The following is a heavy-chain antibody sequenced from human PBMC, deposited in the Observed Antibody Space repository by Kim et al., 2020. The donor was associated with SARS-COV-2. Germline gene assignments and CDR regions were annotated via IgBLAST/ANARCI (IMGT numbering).Heavy chain of an antibody. J-gene: IGHJ4*02. CDR1: GFSFSSYA. CDR2: ITAGGGST. Sequence: GGSLRLSCAASGFSFSSYAMTWVRQAPGKGLEWVSGITAGGGSTYYADSVRGRFTISRDNSKNTLYLQMNSLRVEDTAAYYCAKRAYDSSGYCDFWGQGTLVTVSS. D-gene: IGHD3-22*01. V-gene: IGHV3-23*01. CDR3: AKRAYDSSGYCDF.